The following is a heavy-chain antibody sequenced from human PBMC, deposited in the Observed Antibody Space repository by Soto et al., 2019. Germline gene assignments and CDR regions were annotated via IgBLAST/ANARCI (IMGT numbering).Heavy chain of an antibody. CDR3: ARALTRDGYNAYSFDY. Sequence: TVSGGSVSSGSYYWSWIRQPPGKGLEWIGYIYYSGSTNYNPSLKSRVTISVDTSKNQFSLKLSSVTAADTAVYYCARALTRDGYNAYSFDYWGQGT. V-gene: IGHV4-61*01. CDR1: GGSVSSGSYY. D-gene: IGHD5-12*01. CDR2: IYYSGST. J-gene: IGHJ4*02.